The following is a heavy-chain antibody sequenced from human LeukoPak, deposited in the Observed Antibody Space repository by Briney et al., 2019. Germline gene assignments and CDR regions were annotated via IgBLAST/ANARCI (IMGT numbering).Heavy chain of an antibody. CDR2: ISYDGRQN. CDR1: GFTFSTYA. Sequence: GRSLRLSCAASGFTFSTYAMNWVRQAPGKGLEWVAVISYDGRQNYYADSVKGRFTISRDNSKNTLYLQMNSLRAEDTAVYYCARSYPCSGGSCYLDYWGQGTLATVSS. CDR3: ARSYPCSGGSCYLDY. J-gene: IGHJ4*02. V-gene: IGHV3-30*04. D-gene: IGHD2-15*01.